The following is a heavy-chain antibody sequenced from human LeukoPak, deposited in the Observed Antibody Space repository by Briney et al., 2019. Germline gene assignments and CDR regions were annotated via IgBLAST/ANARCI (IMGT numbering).Heavy chain of an antibody. D-gene: IGHD3-22*01. V-gene: IGHV4-4*02. CDR1: GGSISSSNW. CDR2: IYHSGST. J-gene: IGHJ4*02. CDR3: AREHYYDSSGYPH. Sequence: PSETLFLTCAVSGGSISSSNWWSWVRQPPGKGLEWIGEIYHSGSTNYNPSLKSRVTISVDKSKNQFSLKLSSVTAADTAVYYCAREHYYDSSGYPHWGQGTLVTVSS.